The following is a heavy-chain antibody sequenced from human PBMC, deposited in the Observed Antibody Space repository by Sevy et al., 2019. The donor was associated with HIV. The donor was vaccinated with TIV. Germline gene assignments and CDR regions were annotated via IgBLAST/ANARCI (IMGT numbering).Heavy chain of an antibody. D-gene: IGHD2-21*01. CDR2: VYFSGST. V-gene: IGHV4-39*01. CDR3: ARHLIGDLYFFDY. J-gene: IGHJ4*02. Sequence: SETLSLTCAVSGASMSSSTYYWGWIRQPPGKGLEWIGSVYFSGSTRYNPSLKSRVTISVDTSKNQFSLNLNSVTAADTAMYYCARHLIGDLYFFDYWGQGTLVTVSS. CDR1: GASMSSSTYY.